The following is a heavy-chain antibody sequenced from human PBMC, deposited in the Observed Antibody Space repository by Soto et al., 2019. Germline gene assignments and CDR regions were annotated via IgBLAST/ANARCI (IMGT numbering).Heavy chain of an antibody. CDR3: ARFSASENWYFDL. CDR2: VRSKGNNYAT. V-gene: IGHV3-73*02. Sequence: EVQLVESGGGLVQPGGSLKLSCAASGFTFSVSAMHWVRQASGKGLEWVGRVRSKGNNYATTYAASVKGRFTISRDDSKNTAYLQMISLKTEDTAVYFCARFSASENWYFDLWGRGTLVTVSS. J-gene: IGHJ2*01. CDR1: GFTFSVSA. D-gene: IGHD5-12*01.